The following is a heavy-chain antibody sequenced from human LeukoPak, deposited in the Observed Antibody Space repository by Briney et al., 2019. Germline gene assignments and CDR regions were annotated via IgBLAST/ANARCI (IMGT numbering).Heavy chain of an antibody. CDR2: LSYDGSND. CDR1: GFTFSTYA. D-gene: IGHD4-17*01. J-gene: IGHJ4*02. CDR3: ARERLRYFDY. Sequence: GRSLRLSCSASGFTFSTYAMHWVRQAPGKGLEWVAALSYDGSNDFYADSVKGRFSISRDNSKNTLYLQMNSLRPEDTAVYYCARERLRYFDYWGQGTLVTVSS. V-gene: IGHV3-30*04.